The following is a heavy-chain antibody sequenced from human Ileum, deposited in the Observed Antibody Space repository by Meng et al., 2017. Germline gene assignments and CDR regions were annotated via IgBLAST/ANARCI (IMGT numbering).Heavy chain of an antibody. Sequence: QLHQQQSGPGLVKPSETLSLTCTGSGGSFSTNFYWGWRRQSPGKGLGWMGSAYSSRRTYYNPSLMTRVTLSVDTSKNQFSLKLSSVTAADTGVYYCVVDSSGNYVQDAFDIWGQGTLVTVSS. D-gene: IGHD3-22*01. CDR3: VVDSSGNYVQDAFDI. CDR2: AYSSRRT. J-gene: IGHJ3*02. CDR1: GGSFSTNFY. V-gene: IGHV4-39*01.